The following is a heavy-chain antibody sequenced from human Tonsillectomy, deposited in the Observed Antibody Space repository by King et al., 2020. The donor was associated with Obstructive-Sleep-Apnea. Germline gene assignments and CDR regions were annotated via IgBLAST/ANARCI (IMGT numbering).Heavy chain of an antibody. CDR1: GGSVSSNNYY. Sequence: QLQESGPGLVKPAETLSLTCTVSGGSVSSNNYYWGWIRQPPVKGLEWIATIYYTGTTYYNPSLKSRVTMSVDTSKNQFSLRLSSVTAADTALYFCARAPPYGPLYYFDSWGQGTLVTVSS. J-gene: IGHJ4*02. D-gene: IGHD3-10*01. CDR3: ARAPPYGPLYYFDS. CDR2: IYYTGTT. V-gene: IGHV4-39*02.